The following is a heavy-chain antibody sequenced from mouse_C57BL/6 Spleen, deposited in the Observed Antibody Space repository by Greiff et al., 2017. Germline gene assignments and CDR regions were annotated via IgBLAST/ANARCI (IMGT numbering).Heavy chain of an antibody. D-gene: IGHD1-1*01. CDR2: IDPSDSYT. V-gene: IGHV1-50*01. Sequence: QVQLQQPGAELVKPGASVKLSCKASGYTFTSYWMQWVKQRPGQGLEWIGEIDPSDSYTNYNQKFKGKATLTVDTSSSTAYMQLSSLTSEDSAVYYCARGDYGSNSSWFAYWGQGTLVTVSA. CDR3: ARGDYGSNSSWFAY. J-gene: IGHJ3*01. CDR1: GYTFTSYW.